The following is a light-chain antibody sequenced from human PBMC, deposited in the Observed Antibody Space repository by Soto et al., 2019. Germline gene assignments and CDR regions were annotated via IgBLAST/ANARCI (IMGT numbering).Light chain of an antibody. V-gene: IGKV3-20*01. Sequence: EVVLTQSPGTLSLSPGERATLSCRASQSVSSYLAWYQQKPGQAPRLLISDASDRATDIPDRFSGSGSGTDFTLTISRLVPEDFAVYYCQQYGDSPVTFGQGTKVDI. CDR1: QSVSSY. J-gene: IGKJ1*01. CDR2: DAS. CDR3: QQYGDSPVT.